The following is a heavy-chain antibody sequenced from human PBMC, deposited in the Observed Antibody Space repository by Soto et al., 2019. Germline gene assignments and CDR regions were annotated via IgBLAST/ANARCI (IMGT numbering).Heavy chain of an antibody. J-gene: IGHJ6*02. Sequence: ASVKVSCKASGYTFTGYYMHLVRQAPGQGLEWMGWINPNSGGTNYAQKFQGRVTMTRDTSISTAYMELSRLRSDDTAVYYCARAGEGILWFGESGMDVWGQGTTVTVSS. D-gene: IGHD3-10*01. CDR3: ARAGEGILWFGESGMDV. V-gene: IGHV1-2*02. CDR1: GYTFTGYY. CDR2: INPNSGGT.